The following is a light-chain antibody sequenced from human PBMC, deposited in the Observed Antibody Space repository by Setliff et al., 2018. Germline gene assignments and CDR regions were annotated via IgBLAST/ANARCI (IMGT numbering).Light chain of an antibody. CDR1: SGAVTNGHY. J-gene: IGLJ2*01. Sequence: QALVTQDPSLTVSPGGTVTLTCGSSSGAVTNGHYPYWFQQRPGQAPTTLIYDTSNKYSWTPARFSGSLLGGKAALTLSGAQPEDEADYLCFLSYYGTVEFGGGTKGTVL. CDR2: DTS. CDR3: FLSYYGTVE. V-gene: IGLV7-46*01.